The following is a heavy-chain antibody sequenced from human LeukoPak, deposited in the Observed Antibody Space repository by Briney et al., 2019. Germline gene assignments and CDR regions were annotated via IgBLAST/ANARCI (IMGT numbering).Heavy chain of an antibody. CDR1: GFTFSSYS. J-gene: IGHJ4*02. Sequence: GGSLRLSCAATGFTFSSYSRNWVRQAPGKGVEWVSYITSSSSIIYYGDSVKGRFTVSRDNAENSLYLQMNSLRAEDTAVYYCARVGLWHYPVDSWGQGTLVTVSS. CDR2: ITSSSSII. D-gene: IGHD1-7*01. V-gene: IGHV3-48*01. CDR3: ARVGLWHYPVDS.